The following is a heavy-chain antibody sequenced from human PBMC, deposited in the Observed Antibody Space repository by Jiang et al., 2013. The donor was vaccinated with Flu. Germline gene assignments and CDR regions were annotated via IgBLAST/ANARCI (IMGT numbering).Heavy chain of an antibody. D-gene: IGHD1-26*01. V-gene: IGHV4-59*08. Sequence: GLVKPSETLSLTCSVSGGSISNYYWNWIRQPPGKGLEWIGYIYSSGSTNYNPSLKSRVTISLDTSKNQFSLWLNSVTAADTAVYYCARRGLVGATVQYYYYAMDVWGQGTTVTVSS. CDR1: GGSISNYY. CDR2: IYSSGST. J-gene: IGHJ6*02. CDR3: ARRGLVGATVQYYYYAMDV.